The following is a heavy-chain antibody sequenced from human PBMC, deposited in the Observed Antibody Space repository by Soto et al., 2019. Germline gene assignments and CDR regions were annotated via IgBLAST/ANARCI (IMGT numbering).Heavy chain of an antibody. V-gene: IGHV3-23*01. Sequence: PWGSLRLPCEASGLTFTSYAMSRVRQAPGKGLEWVSAISGSGGSTYYADSVKGRFTISRDNSENTLYLQMNSLRAEDTAVYYCAKDRHSGYDPDSFDYWGQGTLVTVSS. J-gene: IGHJ4*02. CDR2: ISGSGGST. D-gene: IGHD5-12*01. CDR1: GLTFTSYA. CDR3: AKDRHSGYDPDSFDY.